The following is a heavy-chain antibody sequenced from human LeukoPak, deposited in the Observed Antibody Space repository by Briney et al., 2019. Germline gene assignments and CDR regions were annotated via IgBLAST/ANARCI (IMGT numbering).Heavy chain of an antibody. CDR2: INHSGST. J-gene: IGHJ4*02. Sequence: SETLSLTCTVSGGSISSSSYYWGWIRQPPGRGLEWIGEINHSGSTNYNPSLKSRVTISVDTSKNQFSLKLSSVTAADTAVYYCARWGSGWHYFDYWGQGTLVTVSS. CDR3: ARWGSGWHYFDY. V-gene: IGHV4-39*07. D-gene: IGHD6-19*01. CDR1: GGSISSSSYY.